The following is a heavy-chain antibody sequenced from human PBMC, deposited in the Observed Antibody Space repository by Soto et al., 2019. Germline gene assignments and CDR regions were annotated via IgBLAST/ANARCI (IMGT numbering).Heavy chain of an antibody. Sequence: GASVKVSCKASGYTFTSYYMHWVRQAPGQGLEWMGIINPSGGSTSYAQKFQGRVTMTRDTSTSTVYMELSSLRSEDTAVYYCARDGDIVVVPAAIFMRGYYYYMDVWGKGTTVTVSS. CDR3: ARDGDIVVVPAAIFMRGYYYYMDV. D-gene: IGHD2-2*01. J-gene: IGHJ6*03. CDR1: GYTFTSYY. CDR2: INPSGGST. V-gene: IGHV1-46*03.